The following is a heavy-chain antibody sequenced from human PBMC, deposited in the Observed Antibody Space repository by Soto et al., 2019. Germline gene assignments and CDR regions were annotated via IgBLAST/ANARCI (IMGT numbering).Heavy chain of an antibody. CDR1: GNTFTYRY. CDR3: AGGGAGSGPFTWELPDH. V-gene: IGHV1-45*02. Sequence: QMQLVQSGAEVKKTGSSVTVSCKALGNTFTYRYLHWVRHAPGQALEWMGWITPFSGDVHYAQKFQERVTITRDRSINTAYMQMSSLISEDTAMYFCAGGGAGSGPFTWELPDHWGQGTLVTVSS. D-gene: IGHD1-26*01. CDR2: ITPFSGDV. J-gene: IGHJ4*02.